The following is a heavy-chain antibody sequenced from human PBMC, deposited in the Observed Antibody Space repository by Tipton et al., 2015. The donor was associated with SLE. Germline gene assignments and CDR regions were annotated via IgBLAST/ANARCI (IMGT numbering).Heavy chain of an antibody. Sequence: YLRLSCAASGLTFSAYAMHWVPQAPGKGLEWLAVISYDGRDKYYPDSVKGQFNMSRDNSKSTLYLQMNSQKADDTAMYLCYARLLPQYYFHYWGQESLVTASS. CDR3: YARLLPQYYFHY. V-gene: IGHV3-30*04. CDR2: ISYDGRDK. J-gene: IGHJ4*02. D-gene: IGHD3-22*01. CDR1: GLTFSAYA.